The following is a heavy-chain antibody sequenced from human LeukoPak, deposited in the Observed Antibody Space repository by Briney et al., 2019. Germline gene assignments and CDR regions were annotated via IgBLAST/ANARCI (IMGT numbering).Heavy chain of an antibody. CDR1: GGSISSSSYY. CDR2: IYYSGST. J-gene: IGHJ4*02. Sequence: LSETLSLTCTVSGGSISSSSYYWGWIRQPPGKGLEWIGSIYYSGSTYYNPPLKSRVTISVDTSKNQFSLKLSSVTAADTAVYYCARDHAWGGFDYWGQGTLVTVSS. CDR3: ARDHAWGGFDY. V-gene: IGHV4-39*07. D-gene: IGHD3-10*01.